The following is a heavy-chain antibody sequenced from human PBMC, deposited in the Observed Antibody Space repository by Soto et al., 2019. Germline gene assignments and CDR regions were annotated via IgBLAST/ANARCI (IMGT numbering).Heavy chain of an antibody. J-gene: IGHJ4*02. V-gene: IGHV3-23*03. Sequence: EVQLLESGGGFIQPGGSLSLSCAASGFSVSTYAMNWVRRAPGKGLEWVAIIWSDGRTKFYADSVKGRFTISRDNAKNMLYLQLNSLRVEDTAIYYCAKDVRLDGAYDLDFWGQGTLVTVSP. D-gene: IGHD5-12*01. CDR2: IWSDGRTK. CDR3: AKDVRLDGAYDLDF. CDR1: GFSVSTYA.